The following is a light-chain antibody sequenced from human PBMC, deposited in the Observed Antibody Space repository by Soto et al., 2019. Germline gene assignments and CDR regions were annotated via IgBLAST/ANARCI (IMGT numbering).Light chain of an antibody. CDR2: DVS. CDR3: SSYTSGSTRVV. Sequence: QSALTQPASVSGSPGQSITISCTGTCSDVGGYNYVSWYQQHPGKAPKVMIYDVSKRPSGISNRFSGSKSGNTASLTISGLQVEDEADYYCSSYTSGSTRVVFGGGTKVTVL. V-gene: IGLV2-14*03. CDR1: CSDVGGYNY. J-gene: IGLJ2*01.